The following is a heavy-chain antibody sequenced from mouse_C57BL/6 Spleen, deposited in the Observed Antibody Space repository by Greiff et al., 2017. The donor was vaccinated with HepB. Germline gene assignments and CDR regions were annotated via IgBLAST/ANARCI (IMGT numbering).Heavy chain of an antibody. J-gene: IGHJ1*03. CDR2: INPNNGGT. CDR3: ARGHDYDEEGPWDFDV. Sequence: VQLQQSVPELVKPGASVKIPCKASGYTFTDYNMDWVKQSHGKSLEWIGDINPNNGGTIYNQKFKGKATLTVDKSSSTAYMELRSLTSEDTAVYYCARGHDYDEEGPWDFDVWGTGTTVTVSS. CDR1: GYTFTDYN. V-gene: IGHV1-18*01. D-gene: IGHD2-4*01.